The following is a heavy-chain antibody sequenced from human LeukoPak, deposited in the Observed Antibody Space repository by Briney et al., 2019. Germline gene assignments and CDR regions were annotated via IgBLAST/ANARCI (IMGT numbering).Heavy chain of an antibody. CDR1: GYTFTSYG. CDR3: ATDLAGRKYYYDSSGYYTYYFDY. J-gene: IGHJ4*02. V-gene: IGHV1-18*01. CDR2: ISAYNGNT. D-gene: IGHD3-22*01. Sequence: ASVKVSCKASGYTFTSYGISWVRQAPGQGLEWMGWISAYNGNTNYAQKLQGRVTMTTDTSTSTAYMELRSLRSDDTAVYYCATDLAGRKYYYDSSGYYTYYFDYWGQGTLVTVSS.